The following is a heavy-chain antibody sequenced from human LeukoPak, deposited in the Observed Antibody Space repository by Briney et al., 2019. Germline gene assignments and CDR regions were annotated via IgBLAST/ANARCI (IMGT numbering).Heavy chain of an antibody. CDR3: ARDYTNYYYYGMDV. J-gene: IGHJ6*02. Sequence: GRSLRLSCAASGFTFSSYGMHWVRQAPGKGLEWVAVISYDGSNKYYADSVKGRFTISRDNAKNSLYLQMNSLRAEDTAVYYCARDYTNYYYYGMDVWGQGTTVTVSS. CDR1: GFTFSSYG. D-gene: IGHD4-11*01. CDR2: ISYDGSNK. V-gene: IGHV3-30*03.